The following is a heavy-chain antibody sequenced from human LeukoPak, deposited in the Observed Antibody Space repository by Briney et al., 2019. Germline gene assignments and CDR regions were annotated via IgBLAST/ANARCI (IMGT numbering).Heavy chain of an antibody. V-gene: IGHV3-30-3*01. Sequence: GGSLRPSCAASGFTFSSYAMHWVRQAPGKGLGWVAAISYDGSNKYYADSVKGRFTISRDNSKNTLYLQMSSRRAEDTAVCYCARSGPGFRFLEWLPNYYYYGMDVWGQGTTVTVSS. CDR1: GFTFSSYA. J-gene: IGHJ6*02. CDR2: ISYDGSNK. D-gene: IGHD3-3*01. CDR3: ARSGPGFRFLEWLPNYYYYGMDV.